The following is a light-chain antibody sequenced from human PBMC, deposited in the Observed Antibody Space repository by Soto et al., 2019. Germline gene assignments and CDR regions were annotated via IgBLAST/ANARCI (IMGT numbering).Light chain of an antibody. CDR3: TSYVGNDIWV. CDR2: EVT. Sequence: QSARTQPPSASGSPGQSVTISCTGTSSDVGACKYVAWYQQYPGKAPKLMIYEVTKRPSGVPDRFSGSKSGNTASLTVSGIQAEDEADYYCTSYVGNDIWVFGGGTKVTVL. CDR1: SSDVGACKY. J-gene: IGLJ3*02. V-gene: IGLV2-8*01.